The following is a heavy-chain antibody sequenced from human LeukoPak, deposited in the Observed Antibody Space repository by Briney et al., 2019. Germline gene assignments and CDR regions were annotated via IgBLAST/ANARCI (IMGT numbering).Heavy chain of an antibody. J-gene: IGHJ4*02. CDR3: AREVSEGFDF. CDR1: GVTFRGYS. D-gene: IGHD3-22*01. Sequence: GGTLRLSCTASGVTFRGYSMNWVCQGPREGLEWVSCYGTRSNSIYQAGSVKGRFAISRDNAKNSLYLQKNSLRAEDTALYYCAREVSEGFDFWGQGTLVTVSS. V-gene: IGHV3-21*01. CDR2: YGTRSNSI.